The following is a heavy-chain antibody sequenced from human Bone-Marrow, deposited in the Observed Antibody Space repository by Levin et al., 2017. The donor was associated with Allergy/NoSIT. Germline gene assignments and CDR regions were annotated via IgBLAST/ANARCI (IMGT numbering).Heavy chain of an antibody. Sequence: GESLKISCAASGFTFSDYYMSWIRQAPGKGLEWVSYISSSSSYTNYADSVKGRFTISRDNAKNSLYLQMNSLRAEDTAVYYCASRGVALDYWGQGTLVTVSS. V-gene: IGHV3-11*06. D-gene: IGHD3-3*01. J-gene: IGHJ4*02. CDR1: GFTFSDYY. CDR2: ISSSSSYT. CDR3: ASRGVALDY.